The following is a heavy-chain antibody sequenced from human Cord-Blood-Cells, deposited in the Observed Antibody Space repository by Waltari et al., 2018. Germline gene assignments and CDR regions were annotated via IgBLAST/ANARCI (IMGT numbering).Heavy chain of an antibody. CDR2: IMPIVGTA. J-gene: IGHJ3*02. V-gene: IGHV1-69*01. CDR1: GGTFSSYA. CDR3: ASPSTTVFAFDI. Sequence: QVQLVQSGAEVKKPGSSVKVSCKASGGTFSSYAISWLRQAPGQGLEWMGGIMPIVGTASYARKFQGRVTMTADESTSTAYMELSSLRSEDTAVYYCASPSTTVFAFDIWGQGTMVTVSS. D-gene: IGHD4-4*01.